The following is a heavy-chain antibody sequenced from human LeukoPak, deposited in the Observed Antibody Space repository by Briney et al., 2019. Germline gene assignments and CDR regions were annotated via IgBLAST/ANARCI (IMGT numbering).Heavy chain of an antibody. CDR1: GGSISSSSYY. CDR2: IYYSGST. CDR3: ARSLSSSWFVDYYYYMDV. J-gene: IGHJ6*03. V-gene: IGHV4-61*01. D-gene: IGHD6-13*01. Sequence: SETLSLTCTVSGGSISSSSYYWSWIRQPPGKGLEWIGYIYYSGSTNYNPSLKSRVTISVDTSKNQFSLKPSSVTAADTAVYYCARSLSSSWFVDYYYYMDVWGKGTTVTVSS.